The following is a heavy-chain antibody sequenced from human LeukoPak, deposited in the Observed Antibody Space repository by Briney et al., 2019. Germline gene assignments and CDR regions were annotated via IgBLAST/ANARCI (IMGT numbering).Heavy chain of an antibody. V-gene: IGHV3-11*05. J-gene: IGHJ4*02. CDR1: GFTFSDYY. CDR2: ISKSSSST. D-gene: IGHD3-10*01. CDR3: ARVRSSESPLDY. Sequence: GGSLRLSCAASGFTFSDYYMSWIRQAPGKGLEWVSYISKSSSSTNYADSVKGRFSISRDNAKNSLYLQLNSLTVEDTAVYYCARVRSSESPLDYWGQGTLVTVSS.